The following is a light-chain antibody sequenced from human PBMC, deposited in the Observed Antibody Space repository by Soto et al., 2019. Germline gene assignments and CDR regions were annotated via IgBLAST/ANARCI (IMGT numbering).Light chain of an antibody. CDR1: QSVSNNY. J-gene: IGKJ1*01. V-gene: IGKV3-20*01. CDR2: GAS. Sequence: EIVVTRSPGTLSLSPGERATLSCTASQSVSNNYLAWYQQKPGQAPRLLIYGASNRATGIPDRFSGSGSGTDFTLTISRLEPEDFAVYYCQQYGSSGTFGQGTKVDIK. CDR3: QQYGSSGT.